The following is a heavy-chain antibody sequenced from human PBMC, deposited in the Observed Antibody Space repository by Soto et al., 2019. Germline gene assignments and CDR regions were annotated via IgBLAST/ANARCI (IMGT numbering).Heavy chain of an antibody. CDR3: ASDSYSSSLGYNWFDP. D-gene: IGHD6-13*01. V-gene: IGHV3-23*01. J-gene: IGHJ5*02. CDR2: TSGSGGNT. CDR1: GFTFSSYA. Sequence: GGSLRLSCAASGFTFSSYAMSWVRQAPGKGLEWVSATSGSGGNTYYADSVKGRFTISRDNSKNTLYLQMNSLRAEDTAVYYCASDSYSSSLGYNWFDPWGQGTLVTVSS.